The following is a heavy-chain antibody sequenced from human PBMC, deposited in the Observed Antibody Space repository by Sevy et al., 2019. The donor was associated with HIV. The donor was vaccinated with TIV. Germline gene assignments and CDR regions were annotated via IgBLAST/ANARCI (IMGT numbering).Heavy chain of an antibody. CDR2: IKQDGSEK. CDR3: AAGYTSGYLTY. J-gene: IGHJ4*02. D-gene: IGHD6-19*01. V-gene: IGHV3-7*01. CDR1: GFTFSSYW. Sequence: GGSLRLSCAASGFTFSSYWMTWVRQAPGKGLEWVANIKQDGSEKYYVDSVKGRFTISRDNAKNSLYLQMNSLRAEDTAIYYCAAGYTSGYLTYWGQGTLVTFSS.